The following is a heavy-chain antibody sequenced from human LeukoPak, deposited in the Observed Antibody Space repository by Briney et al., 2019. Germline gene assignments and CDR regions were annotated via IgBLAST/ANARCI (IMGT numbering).Heavy chain of an antibody. CDR1: GFTFSSYW. V-gene: IGHV3-7*01. CDR2: IKQDGSEK. J-gene: IGHJ4*02. D-gene: IGHD3-22*01. CDR3: ARDHYYDSRDLDY. Sequence: GGSLRLSCAASGFTFSSYWMSWVRQAPGKGLEWVANIKQDGSEKYYVDSVKGRFTISRDNAKNSLYLQMNSLRAEDTAVYYCARDHYYDSRDLDYWGQGTLVTVSS.